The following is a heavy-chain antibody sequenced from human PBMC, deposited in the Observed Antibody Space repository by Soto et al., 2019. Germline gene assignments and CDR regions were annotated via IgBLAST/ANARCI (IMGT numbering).Heavy chain of an antibody. CDR1: GVTFNRQD. CDR2: IIPMFGTP. D-gene: IGHD3-9*01. V-gene: IGHV1-69*13. J-gene: IGHJ4*02. CDR3: ARARYYDWCFDL. Sequence: SVKVSCKASGVTFNRQDMRWVRQAPGQGLEWMGGIIPMFGTPHYAEKFQDRVTITADESTGTAYLELSSLTSVTAADTAVYFCARARYYDWCFDLWGLGTPVTVSS.